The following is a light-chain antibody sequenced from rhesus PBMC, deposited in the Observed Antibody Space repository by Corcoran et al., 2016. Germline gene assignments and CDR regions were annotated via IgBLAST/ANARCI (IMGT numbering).Light chain of an antibody. Sequence: DVVMTQSPVSLSITPGQPASISCRSSQSLVQSNGNTYLSWYQQKPGQPSRLLIYKVSYRASGVPDRFSGMGAGTDFKLKISRVEADDVGIYFCGQGSHWPPTFGQGTKVEIK. J-gene: IGKJ1*01. V-gene: IGKV2-64*01. CDR2: KVS. CDR1: QSLVQSNGNTY. CDR3: GQGSHWPPT.